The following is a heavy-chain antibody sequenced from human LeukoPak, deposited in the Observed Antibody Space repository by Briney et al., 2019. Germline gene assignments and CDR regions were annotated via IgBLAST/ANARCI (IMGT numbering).Heavy chain of an antibody. D-gene: IGHD6-6*01. CDR3: ARSQSSASSWFDY. CDR2: IYPDDSDI. J-gene: IGHJ4*02. V-gene: IGHV5-51*01. CDR1: GYSFTTYW. Sequence: GESLKISCKGSGYSFTTYWIGWVRQVPGKGLEWVGIIYPDDSDIRYSPSFQGQVTISADQSINTAYLQWNSLKASDTAMYFCARSQSSASSWFDYWGQGTLVTVSS.